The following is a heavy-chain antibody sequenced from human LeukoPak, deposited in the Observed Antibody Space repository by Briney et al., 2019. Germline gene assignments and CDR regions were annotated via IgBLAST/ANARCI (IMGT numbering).Heavy chain of an antibody. V-gene: IGHV1-24*01. Sequence: ASVKVSCKVSGYTLTEISLHWVRQAPGQGLEWMAGFDREDAETISAQKFQGRVTMTEDTSTDTAYMELSSLRSEDTAVYYCTTGVIFSYRRGYFDYWGQGTLVTVSA. CDR1: GYTLTEIS. CDR2: FDREDAET. J-gene: IGHJ4*02. D-gene: IGHD3/OR15-3a*01. CDR3: TTGVIFSYRRGYFDY.